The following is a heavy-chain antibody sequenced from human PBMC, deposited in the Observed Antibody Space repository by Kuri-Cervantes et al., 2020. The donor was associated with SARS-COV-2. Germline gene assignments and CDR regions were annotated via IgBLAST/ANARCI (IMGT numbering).Heavy chain of an antibody. CDR1: GFTFSSYG. V-gene: IGHV3-23*01. CDR3: AKSSIAAAATFWFDP. D-gene: IGHD6-13*01. Sequence: GESLKISCAASGFTFSSYGMHWVRQAPGKGLEWVSAISGSGGSTYYADSVKGRFTISRDNSKNTLYLQMNSLRAEDTAVYYCAKSSIAAAATFWFDPWGQGTLVTVSS. CDR2: ISGSGGST. J-gene: IGHJ5*02.